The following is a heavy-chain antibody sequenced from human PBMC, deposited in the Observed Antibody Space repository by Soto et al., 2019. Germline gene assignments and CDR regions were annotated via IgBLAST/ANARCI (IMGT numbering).Heavy chain of an antibody. CDR1: GFTFSNYA. V-gene: IGHV3-23*01. CDR3: AKYINSSLTCFDS. J-gene: IGHJ4*02. Sequence: HPVGSLRLSCAASGFTFSNYAMGWVRQTPGKGLEWVSGISGSTSGTFYADSVKGRFTISRDNSKKILYLQMNSLSAEDLAVYYCAKYINSSLTCFDSWGQGTLVTVSS. CDR2: ISGSTSGT. D-gene: IGHD6-6*01.